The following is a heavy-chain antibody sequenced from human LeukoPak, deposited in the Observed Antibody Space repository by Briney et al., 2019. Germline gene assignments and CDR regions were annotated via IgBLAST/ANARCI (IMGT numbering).Heavy chain of an antibody. Sequence: GGSLRLSCAASGFTFSSYSMNWVRQAPGEGLEWVSSISSSSSYIYYADSVKGRFTISRDNAKNSLYLQMNSLRAEDTAVYYCASEYSGYGPDDYWGQGTLVTVSS. CDR1: GFTFSSYS. D-gene: IGHD5-12*01. J-gene: IGHJ4*02. CDR2: ISSSSSYI. CDR3: ASEYSGYGPDDY. V-gene: IGHV3-21*01.